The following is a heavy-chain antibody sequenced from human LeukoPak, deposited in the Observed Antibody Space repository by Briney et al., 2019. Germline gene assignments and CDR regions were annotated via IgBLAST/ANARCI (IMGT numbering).Heavy chain of an antibody. CDR3: AREYCSSTSCYSDY. CDR2: IYYSGST. V-gene: IGHV4-59*13. Sequence: PSETLSLTCTVSGGSISSYYWSWIRQPPGKGLEWIGYIYYSGSTNYNPSLKSRVTISVATSKNQFSLKLSSVTAADTAVYYCAREYCSSTSCYSDYWGQGTLVTVSS. D-gene: IGHD2-2*01. CDR1: GGSISSYY. J-gene: IGHJ4*02.